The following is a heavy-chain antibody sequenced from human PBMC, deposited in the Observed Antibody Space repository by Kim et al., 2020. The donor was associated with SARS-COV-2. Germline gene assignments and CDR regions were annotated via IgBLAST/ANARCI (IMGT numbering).Heavy chain of an antibody. D-gene: IGHD2-2*01. Sequence: GGSLRLSCAASGFTFSSYAMSWVRQPPGKGLEWVSAIGAGGSTYYADSVRGRFTISRDNSKNTLYLQMNSLRAEDTAVYYCAKDASTSNYYYGMDVWGQGTTVTVSS. J-gene: IGHJ6*02. CDR2: IGAGGST. CDR1: GFTFSSYA. V-gene: IGHV3-23*01. CDR3: AKDASTSNYYYGMDV.